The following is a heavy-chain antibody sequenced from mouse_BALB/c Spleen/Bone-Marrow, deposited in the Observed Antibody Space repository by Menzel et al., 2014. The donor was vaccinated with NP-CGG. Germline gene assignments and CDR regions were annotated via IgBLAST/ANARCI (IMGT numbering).Heavy chain of an antibody. Sequence: QVQLQQPGAELVRPGSSVKISCKASGYAFSGYWMNWVKQGPGQGLEWIGQIYPGDGDTDYNGKFKGKATLTADKSSSTAYMQLSSLTSEDSAVYFCARGGISVDYWGQGTTLTVSS. CDR2: IYPGDGDT. CDR1: GYAFSGYW. CDR3: ARGGISVDY. V-gene: IGHV1-80*01. J-gene: IGHJ2*01.